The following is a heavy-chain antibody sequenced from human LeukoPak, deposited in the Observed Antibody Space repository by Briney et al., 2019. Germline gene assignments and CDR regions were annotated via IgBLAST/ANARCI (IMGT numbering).Heavy chain of an antibody. CDR3: ARQGYCSSTSCQWFDYYYYYYMDV. CDR1: GGSLSSYY. CDR2: IYYSGST. Sequence: SETLSLTCTVSGGSLSSYYWSWIRQPPGKGLEWIGYIYYSGSTNYNPSLKSRVTISVDTSKNQFSLKLSSVTAADTAVYYYARQGYCSSTSCQWFDYYYYYYMDVWGKGTTVTVSS. V-gene: IGHV4-59*08. D-gene: IGHD2-2*01. J-gene: IGHJ6*03.